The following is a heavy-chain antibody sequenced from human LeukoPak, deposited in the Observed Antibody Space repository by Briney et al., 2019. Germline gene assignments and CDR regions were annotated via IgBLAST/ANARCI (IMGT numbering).Heavy chain of an antibody. CDR3: ARSPDYYYGSGSGWFDP. D-gene: IGHD3-10*01. CDR1: GFTFSSYE. CDR2: ISSSGSTV. J-gene: IGHJ5*02. V-gene: IGHV3-48*03. Sequence: PGGSLRLSCAASGFTFSSYEMNWVRQAPGKGLEWVSYISSSGSTVYYADSVKGRFTISRDNAKNSLYLQMNSLRAEDTAVYYCARSPDYYYGSGSGWFDPWGQGTLVTVSS.